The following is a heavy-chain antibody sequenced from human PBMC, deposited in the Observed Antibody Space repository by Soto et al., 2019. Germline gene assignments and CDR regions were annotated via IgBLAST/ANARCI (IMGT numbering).Heavy chain of an antibody. CDR3: AWSYVDSRSEYCKPATY. Sequence: SVNPSCTASVDAFSSYARSSLRQPPGKGLELMGWVRPYNGSTNYAQNVQGRVTLTADSSTTTVHMELRSLRSDDTAVYYCAWSYVDSRSEYCKPATYWGQRTLVTVSS. J-gene: IGHJ4*02. CDR1: VDAFSSYA. D-gene: IGHD3-3*01. CDR2: VRPYNGST. V-gene: IGHV1-18*01.